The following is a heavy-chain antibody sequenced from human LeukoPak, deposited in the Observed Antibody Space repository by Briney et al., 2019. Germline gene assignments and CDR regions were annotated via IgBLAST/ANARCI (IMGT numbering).Heavy chain of an antibody. CDR1: GFTFTDFA. D-gene: IGHD3-22*01. J-gene: IGHJ5*02. V-gene: IGHV3-23*01. Sequence: PGGSLRLSCAASGFTFTDFAMNWVRQAPGKGLEWVSGIGGGGTNTDYADSVKGRFTISRDNSKNTLTLQMSSLRADDTAVYFCAKDARGYHRPIDRCGQGILVTVSS. CDR2: IGGGGTNT. CDR3: AKDARGYHRPIDR.